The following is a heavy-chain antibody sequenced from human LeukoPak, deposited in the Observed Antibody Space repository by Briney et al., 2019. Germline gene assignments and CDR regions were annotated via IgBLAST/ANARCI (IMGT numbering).Heavy chain of an antibody. V-gene: IGHV5-51*01. CDR2: IYPGDSDT. J-gene: IGHJ4*02. CDR3: ARSQYTTSPIDY. Sequence: GESLKISCQGSGYSFINYWIGWVRQMPGKGLEWMGIIYPGDSDTRYSPSFQGQVTISVDKSISTAYLQWSSLKASDSAMYYCARSQYTTSPIDYWGQGTLVTVSS. CDR1: GYSFINYW. D-gene: IGHD1-26*01.